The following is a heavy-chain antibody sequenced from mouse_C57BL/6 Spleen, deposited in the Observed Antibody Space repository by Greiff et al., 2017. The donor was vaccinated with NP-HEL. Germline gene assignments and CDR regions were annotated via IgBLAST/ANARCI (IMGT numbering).Heavy chain of an antibody. CDR3: ARVDRSGYAWWAV. CDR1: GYTFTSYW. CDR2: INPNNGDT. V-gene: IGHV1-53*01. Sequence: VQLQQPGTELVKPGASVKLSCKASGYTFTSYWMHWVRQRPGQGLEWIGNINPNNGDTNYNEKFKNKATLTVAKSSRTAYKQHSSLTSEDSAVYDCARVDRSGYAWWAVWGQGTLVTVSA. D-gene: IGHD3-2*02. J-gene: IGHJ3*01.